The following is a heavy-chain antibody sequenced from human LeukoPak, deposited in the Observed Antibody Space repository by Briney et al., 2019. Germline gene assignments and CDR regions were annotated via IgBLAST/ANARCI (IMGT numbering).Heavy chain of an antibody. CDR2: IYYSGST. D-gene: IGHD5-18*01. Sequence: PSETLSLTCTVSGGSISSSSYYWGWIRQPPGKGLEWIGSIYYSGSTYYNPSLKSRVTISVDTSKNQFSLKLSSVTAADTAVYYCARSQDTAMVSLDYWGQGTLVTVSS. J-gene: IGHJ4*02. V-gene: IGHV4-39*07. CDR3: ARSQDTAMVSLDY. CDR1: GGSISSSSYY.